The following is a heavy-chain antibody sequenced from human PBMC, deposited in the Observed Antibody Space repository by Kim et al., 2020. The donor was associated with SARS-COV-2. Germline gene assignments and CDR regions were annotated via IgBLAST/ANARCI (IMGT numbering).Heavy chain of an antibody. J-gene: IGHJ4*02. CDR2: ISGSSSDI. V-gene: IGHV3-21*01. CDR1: GFTFSSYS. Sequence: GGSLRLSCAASGFTFSSYSMNWVRQAPGKGLEWVSAISGSSSDIYYADSVKGRFTISRDNAKNSLYLQMNSLRAEDTAVYYCARTWGCWSSHDYWGQGTLGTVSS. D-gene: IGHD3-16*01. CDR3: ARTWGCWSSHDY.